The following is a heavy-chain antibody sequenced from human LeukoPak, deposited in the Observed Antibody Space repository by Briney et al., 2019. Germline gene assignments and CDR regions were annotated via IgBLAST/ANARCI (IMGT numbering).Heavy chain of an antibody. CDR2: IYYSGST. V-gene: IGHV4-31*03. D-gene: IGHD1-26*01. Sequence: SQTLSLTCTVSGGSISSGGYYWSWIRQHPGKGLEWIGYIYYSGSTYYNPSLKSRVTISVDTSKNQFSLKLSSVTAADTAVYYCARVLVGATFFDYWGQGTLVTVSS. CDR1: GGSISSGGYY. J-gene: IGHJ4*02. CDR3: ARVLVGATFFDY.